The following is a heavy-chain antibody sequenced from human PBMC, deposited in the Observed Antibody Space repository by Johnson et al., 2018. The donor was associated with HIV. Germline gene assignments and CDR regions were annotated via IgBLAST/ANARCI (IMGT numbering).Heavy chain of an antibody. CDR3: ARGIMLTFGVPDAFDI. CDR1: GFTFNDYG. CDR2: INWNGGDQ. Sequence: VQLVESGGGVVRPGGSLRLSCAASGFTFNDYGMSWVRQTPGKGLEWVSNINWNGGDQGNADSVKGRFIISRENAKNSLYLQMNSLRAEDTALYYCARGIMLTFGVPDAFDIWGQWTVVTVSS. D-gene: IGHD3-16*01. J-gene: IGHJ3*02. V-gene: IGHV3-20*04.